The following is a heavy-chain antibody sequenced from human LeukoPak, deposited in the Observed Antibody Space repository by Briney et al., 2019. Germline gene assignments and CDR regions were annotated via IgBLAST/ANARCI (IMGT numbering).Heavy chain of an antibody. Sequence: SQTLSLTRVISGDSVSSNNVAWNWLRQSPSRGLEWLGRTYYRSKWYNDYAVSMKGRITINPDTSKNQFSLQLKSVTPEDTAMYYCARDIPGSQDAFDLWGQGTMVIVSS. V-gene: IGHV6-1*01. CDR1: GDSVSSNNVA. J-gene: IGHJ3*01. D-gene: IGHD1-20*01. CDR2: TYYRSKWYN. CDR3: ARDIPGSQDAFDL.